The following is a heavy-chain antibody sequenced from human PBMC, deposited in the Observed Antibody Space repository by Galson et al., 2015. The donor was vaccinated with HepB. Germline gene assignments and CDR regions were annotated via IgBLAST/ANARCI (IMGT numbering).Heavy chain of an antibody. CDR2: ISSSSGTI. D-gene: IGHD4-17*01. V-gene: IGHV3-48*01. Sequence: SLRLSCAASGFTFSSYSMNWVRQAPGKGLEWVSYISSSSGTIYYADSVKGRFTISRGNAKNSLYLQMNSLRAEDTAVYYCARLSGDYLYYFDYWGQGTLVTVSS. CDR1: GFTFSSYS. J-gene: IGHJ4*02. CDR3: ARLSGDYLYYFDY.